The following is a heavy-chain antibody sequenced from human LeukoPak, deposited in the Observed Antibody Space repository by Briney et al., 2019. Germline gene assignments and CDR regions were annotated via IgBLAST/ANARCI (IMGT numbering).Heavy chain of an antibody. CDR2: ISAYNGNT. CDR1: GYTFTSYG. V-gene: IGHV1-18*01. CDR3: ARDGAGWFGGNWFDP. Sequence: VASVKVSCKASGYTFTSYGISWVRQAPGQGLEWMGWISAYNGNTNYAQKLQGRVTMTTDTSTSTAYMELRSLRSDDTAVYYCARDGAGWFGGNWFDPWGREPWSPSPQ. D-gene: IGHD3-10*01. J-gene: IGHJ5*02.